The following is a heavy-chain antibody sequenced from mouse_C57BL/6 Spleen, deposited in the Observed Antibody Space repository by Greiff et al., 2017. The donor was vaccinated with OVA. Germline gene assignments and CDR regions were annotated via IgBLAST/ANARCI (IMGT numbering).Heavy chain of an antibody. D-gene: IGHD3-1*01. Sequence: EVQLVESGGGLVKPGGSLKLSCAASGFTFSSYAMSWVRQTPEKRLEWVATISDGGSYTYYPDNVKGRFTISRDNAKNNLYLQMSHLKSEDTAMYYCARDRGQSYAMDYWGQGTSVTVSS. V-gene: IGHV5-4*01. J-gene: IGHJ4*01. CDR1: GFTFSSYA. CDR2: ISDGGSYT. CDR3: ARDRGQSYAMDY.